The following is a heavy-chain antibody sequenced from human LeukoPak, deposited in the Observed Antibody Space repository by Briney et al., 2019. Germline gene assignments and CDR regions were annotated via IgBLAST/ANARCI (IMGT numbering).Heavy chain of an antibody. CDR1: GFTFSSYA. D-gene: IGHD3-22*01. V-gene: IGHV3-23*01. CDR2: ISGGGNS. CDR3: AKDSYDSSGSRYDY. Sequence: PGGSLRLSCTASGFTFSSYAMSWVRQAPGVGLEWVSAISGGGNSWYADSVKGRFTISRDNSKNTLYMQMNSLRAEDTAIYYCAKDSYDSSGSRYDYWGQGTLVTVSS. J-gene: IGHJ4*02.